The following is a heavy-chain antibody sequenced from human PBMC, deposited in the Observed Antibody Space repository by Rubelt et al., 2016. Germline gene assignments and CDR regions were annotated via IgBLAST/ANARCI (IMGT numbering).Heavy chain of an antibody. CDR3: AREGSVTFDY. CDR1: GFTFSTYW. V-gene: IGHV3-74*01. CDR2: INTDGKST. J-gene: IGHJ4*02. D-gene: IGHD4-17*01. Sequence: EVQLLESGGGLVQPGGSLRLSCAASGFTFSTYWMHWVRQAPGEGLVWISRINTDGKSTTYADSAKGRFTISRDNAKNTLYLQMNSLGAEDTAVYYCAREGSVTFDYWGRGTLVTVSS.